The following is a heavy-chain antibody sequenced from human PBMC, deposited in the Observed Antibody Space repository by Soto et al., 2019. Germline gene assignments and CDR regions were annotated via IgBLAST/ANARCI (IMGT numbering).Heavy chain of an antibody. CDR1: GYTFADYA. CDR2: INGGDGGT. J-gene: IGHJ4*02. Sequence: QVQLLQSGAEVKKPGASVKVSCKASGYTFADYAIHWVRLAPGQSLEWMGWINGGDGGTKYSQNFQDRVTFTRDTFSTTVYMELNSLSSEDTAVYYCAQSSGWYALHYWGQGTLVTVSS. D-gene: IGHD6-19*01. CDR3: AQSSGWYALHY. V-gene: IGHV1-3*01.